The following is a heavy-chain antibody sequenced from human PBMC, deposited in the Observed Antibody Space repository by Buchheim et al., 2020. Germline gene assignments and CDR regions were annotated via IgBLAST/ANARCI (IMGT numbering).Heavy chain of an antibody. CDR2: VSYSGTT. V-gene: IGHV4-59*01. Sequence: QVQLQESGPRLVKPSETLSLTCTVSGGSISGYYWSWIRQPPEKGLEWIGYVSYSGTTVYEPSLERRVTISVATHNKQFFLKLTSATAADTAVYYCARVRASGWYFFDFWGQETL. CDR1: GGSISGYY. CDR3: ARVRASGWYFFDF. D-gene: IGHD6-19*01. J-gene: IGHJ4*02.